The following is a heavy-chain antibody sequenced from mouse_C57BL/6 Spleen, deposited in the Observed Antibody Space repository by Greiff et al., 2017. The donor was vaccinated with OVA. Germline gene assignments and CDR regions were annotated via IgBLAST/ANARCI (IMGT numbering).Heavy chain of an antibody. D-gene: IGHD2-1*01. J-gene: IGHJ2*01. Sequence: VQLQQSGPELVKPGASVKISCKASGYSFTGYYMNWVKQSPEKSLEWIGEINPSTGGTTYNQKFKAKATLTVDKSSSTAYMQLKSLTSEDSAVYYCARGYYHYFDYWGQGTTLTVSS. V-gene: IGHV1-42*01. CDR1: GYSFTGYY. CDR2: INPSTGGT. CDR3: ARGYYHYFDY.